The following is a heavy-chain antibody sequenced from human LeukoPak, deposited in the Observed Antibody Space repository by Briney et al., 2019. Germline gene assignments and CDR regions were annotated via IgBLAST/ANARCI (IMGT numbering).Heavy chain of an antibody. CDR3: ATGVGVVIRI. V-gene: IGHV1-24*01. CDR2: FDPGDGET. CDR1: GYTLTELS. J-gene: IGHJ3*02. D-gene: IGHD3-3*01. Sequence: ASVKVSCKVSGYTLTELSMHWVRQAPGKGLEWMGGFDPGDGETVYAQKFQGRVTMTEDTSTDTAYMELSSLRSEDTAVYYCATGVGVVIRIWGQGTMVTVSS.